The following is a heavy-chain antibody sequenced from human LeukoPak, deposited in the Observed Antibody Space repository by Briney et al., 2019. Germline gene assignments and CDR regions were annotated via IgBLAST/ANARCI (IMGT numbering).Heavy chain of an antibody. D-gene: IGHD6-13*01. J-gene: IGHJ4*02. V-gene: IGHV1-46*01. CDR1: GYTFTSYY. Sequence: GASVKVSCKASGYTFTSYYMHWVRQAPGQGLEWMGIINPSGGSTSYAQKFQGRVTMTRDTPTSTVYMELSSLRSEDTAVYYCARVVEGGIAAAGTLGYWGQGTLVTVSS. CDR3: ARVVEGGIAAAGTLGY. CDR2: INPSGGST.